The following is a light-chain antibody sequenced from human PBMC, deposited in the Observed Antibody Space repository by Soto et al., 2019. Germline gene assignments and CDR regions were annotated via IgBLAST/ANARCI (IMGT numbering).Light chain of an antibody. CDR3: CSYGGSYV. J-gene: IGLJ1*01. Sequence: SVLTQPASVSGSPGQSITISCTGASSDVGSYNFVSWYQQQSCKAPKVMIYEVSKRPSGVYNRFSGSRSGNTAYLTISGLQAEDEADYYSCSYGGSYVFGPGTKDTLL. V-gene: IGLV2-23*02. CDR2: EVS. CDR1: SSDVGSYNF.